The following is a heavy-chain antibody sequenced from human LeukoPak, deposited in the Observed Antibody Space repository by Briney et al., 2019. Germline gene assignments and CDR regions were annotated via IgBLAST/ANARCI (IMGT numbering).Heavy chain of an antibody. D-gene: IGHD1-20*01. CDR2: IYSGGST. V-gene: IGHV3-66*02. J-gene: IGHJ4*02. Sequence: GGSLRLFCAASGFTVSSNYLSWVRQAPGKGLEWVSVIYSGGSTYYADSVKGRFTISRDNSKNTLYLQMNSLRAEDTAVYYCARVNNWAFDYWGQGTLVTVSS. CDR3: ARVNNWAFDY. CDR1: GFTVSSNY.